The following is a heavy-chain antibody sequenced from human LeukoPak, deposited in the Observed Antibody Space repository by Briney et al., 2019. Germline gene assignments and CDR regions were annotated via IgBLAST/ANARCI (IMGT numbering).Heavy chain of an antibody. J-gene: IGHJ4*02. D-gene: IGHD6-19*01. Sequence: PSETLSLTCTVSGASVSANYWSWLRQSPGKGLEWIAHFSNTERTNYNPSLRSRVTISADTSKNQLSLNVRSVTAADTAVYYCATGAGWYEYWGQGTQVSVFS. CDR1: GASVSANY. V-gene: IGHV4-59*08. CDR3: ATGAGWYEY. CDR2: FSNTERT.